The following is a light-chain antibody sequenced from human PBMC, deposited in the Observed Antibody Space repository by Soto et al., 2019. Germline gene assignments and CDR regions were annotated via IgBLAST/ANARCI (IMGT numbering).Light chain of an antibody. CDR2: GAS. V-gene: IGKV1-5*01. Sequence: ESQMKKSTPTLSASVGDRATMXCRASQSIRNGVGWYQQNPGKPPKLLIYGASTLERGVPSRFSGSGSGTEFTLTISSRQPEDFATFYCQHYNPLSPTVGQGTKVDIK. CDR1: QSIRNG. J-gene: IGKJ1*01. CDR3: QHYNPLSPT.